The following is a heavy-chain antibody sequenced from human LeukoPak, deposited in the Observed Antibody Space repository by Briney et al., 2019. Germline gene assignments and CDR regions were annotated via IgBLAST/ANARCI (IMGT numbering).Heavy chain of an antibody. CDR2: INHSGST. Sequence: SETLSLTCAVYGESFSDYYWGWIRQPPGKGLEWIGEINHSGSTNYSPSLKSRVTISVDTSKNQFSLKLSSVTAADTAVYYCARVSGGYYYYYYMDVWGKGTTVTVSS. D-gene: IGHD4-23*01. CDR3: ARVSGGYYYYYYMDV. J-gene: IGHJ6*03. CDR1: GESFSDYY. V-gene: IGHV4-34*01.